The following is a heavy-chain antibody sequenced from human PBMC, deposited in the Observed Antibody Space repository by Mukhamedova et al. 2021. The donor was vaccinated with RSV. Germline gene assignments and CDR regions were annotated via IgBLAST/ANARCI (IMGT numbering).Heavy chain of an antibody. Sequence: QAPGKGLEWVSYISSSGSSIYYADSVKGRFTLSRDNTKNSLFLQMNSLRAEDTAVYYCARYVSSGWYAWFD. CDR3: ARYVSSGWYAWFD. D-gene: IGHD6-13*01. J-gene: IGHJ5*01. CDR2: ISSSGSSI. V-gene: IGHV3-11*01.